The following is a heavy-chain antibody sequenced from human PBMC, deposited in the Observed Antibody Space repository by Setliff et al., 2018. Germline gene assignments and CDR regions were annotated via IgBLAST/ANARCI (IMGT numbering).Heavy chain of an antibody. J-gene: IGHJ4*02. Sequence: GGSLRLSCAASGFTFSSYWMHWVRQAPGKGLEWVGRIKSKTDGGTTDYAAPVKGRFTISRDDSKNTLYLQMNSLKTEDTAVYYCTTAPLAAASTCWGQGTLVTVSS. V-gene: IGHV3-15*01. D-gene: IGHD6-13*01. CDR1: GFTFSSYW. CDR2: IKSKTDGGTT. CDR3: TTAPLAAASTC.